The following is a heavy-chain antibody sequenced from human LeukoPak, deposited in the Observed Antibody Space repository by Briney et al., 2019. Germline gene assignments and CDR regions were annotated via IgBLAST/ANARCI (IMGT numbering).Heavy chain of an antibody. J-gene: IGHJ4*02. CDR1: GGTFSSYA. CDR3: ARDSGSYLNGC. V-gene: IGHV1-69*13. D-gene: IGHD1-26*01. Sequence: ASVTVSCKASGGTFSSYAISWVRQAPGQGLEWMGGIIPIFGTANYAQKFQGRVTITADESTSTAYMELSSLRSEDTAAYYCARDSGSYLNGCWGQGTLVTVSS. CDR2: IIPIFGTA.